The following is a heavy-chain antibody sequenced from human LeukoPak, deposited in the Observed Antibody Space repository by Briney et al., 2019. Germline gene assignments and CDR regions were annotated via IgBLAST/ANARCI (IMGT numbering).Heavy chain of an antibody. Sequence: PSETLSLTRTVSGGSISRYYWNWIRQPPGKGLEWIGYMYYSGSTNYNPSLKSRVTISVHTSKNQVSLKLSSVTAADTAVYYCARSRDFGSGSYYSDKWFDPWGQGTLVTVSS. D-gene: IGHD3-10*01. CDR3: ARSRDFGSGSYYSDKWFDP. CDR1: GGSISRYY. CDR2: MYYSGST. J-gene: IGHJ5*02. V-gene: IGHV4-59*01.